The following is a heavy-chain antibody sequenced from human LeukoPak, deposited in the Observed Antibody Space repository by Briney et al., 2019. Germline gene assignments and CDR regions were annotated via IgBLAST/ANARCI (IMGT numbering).Heavy chain of an antibody. CDR1: GDSISSGSYY. D-gene: IGHD3-10*01. CDR2: IYASGIF. V-gene: IGHV4-61*02. J-gene: IGHJ3*02. CDR3: ARGPGSYSKEAFDI. Sequence: PSQTLSLTCTVSGDSISSGSYYWSWVRQPAGKGLEWIGRIYASGIFDYTPSLKTRVTISMDTSKSQFSLELNSVTAADTAIYYCARGPGSYSKEAFDIWGQGTMVTVSS.